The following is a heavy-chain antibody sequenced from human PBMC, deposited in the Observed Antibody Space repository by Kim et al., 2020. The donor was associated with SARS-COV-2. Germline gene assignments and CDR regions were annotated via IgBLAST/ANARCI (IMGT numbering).Heavy chain of an antibody. V-gene: IGHV4-30-4*01. CDR1: GGSISRADSY. CDR2: IYYAGNI. Sequence: SETLSLTCTVSGGSISRADSYWTWVRQPPGKGLEWIGYIYYAGNIYHNPSLRRQIVISIDMSKDQFSLSLSSVTDADTAIYYCARVRVSTRDFDYWGQATLVTVSS. D-gene: IGHD2-15*01. J-gene: IGHJ4*02. CDR3: ARVRVSTRDFDY.